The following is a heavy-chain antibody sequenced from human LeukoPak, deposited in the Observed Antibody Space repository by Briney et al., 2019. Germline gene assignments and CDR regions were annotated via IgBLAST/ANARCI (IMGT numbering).Heavy chain of an antibody. CDR3: ASCPNYYYYYYMDV. CDR1: GGSISSSSYY. J-gene: IGHJ6*03. Sequence: SETLSLTCTVSGGSISSSSYYWSWIRQPPGKGLEWIGYIYYSGSTNYNPSLKSRVTISVDTSKNQFSLKLSSVTAADTAVYYCASCPNYYYYYYMDVWGKGTTVTVSS. CDR2: IYYSGST. V-gene: IGHV4-61*01.